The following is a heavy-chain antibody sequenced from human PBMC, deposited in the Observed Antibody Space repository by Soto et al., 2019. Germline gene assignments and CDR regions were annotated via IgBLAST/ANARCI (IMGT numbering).Heavy chain of an antibody. D-gene: IGHD4-17*01. CDR3: ARDLTTVTTGNYYYYYMDV. J-gene: IGHJ6*03. CDR2: IKQDGSEK. V-gene: IGHV3-7*01. CDR1: GFTFSSYW. Sequence: GGSLRLSCAASGFTFSSYWMSWVRQAPGKGLEWVANIKQDGSEKYYVDSVKGRFTISRDNAKNSLYLQMNSLRAEDTAVYYCARDLTTVTTGNYYYYYMDVWGKGTTVTVSS.